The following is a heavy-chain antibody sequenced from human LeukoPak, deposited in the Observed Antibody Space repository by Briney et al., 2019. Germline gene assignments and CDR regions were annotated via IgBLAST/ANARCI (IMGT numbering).Heavy chain of an antibody. CDR1: GFTFGDYA. V-gene: IGHV3-23*01. CDR3: ASPGYSYGTFDY. Sequence: GGSLRLSCTASGFTFGDYAMSWVRQAPGKGLEWVSAISGSGGSTYYADSVKGRFTISRDNSKNTLYLQMNSLRAEDTAVYYCASPGYSYGTFDYWGQGTLVTVSS. J-gene: IGHJ4*02. CDR2: ISGSGGST. D-gene: IGHD5-18*01.